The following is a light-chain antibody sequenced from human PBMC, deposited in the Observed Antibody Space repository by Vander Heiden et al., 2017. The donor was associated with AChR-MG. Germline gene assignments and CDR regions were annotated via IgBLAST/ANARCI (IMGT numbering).Light chain of an antibody. V-gene: IGKV4-1*01. CDR1: QNILYSSDNNNY. CDR3: QQYYSSPWT. J-gene: IGKJ1*01. CDR2: WAS. Sequence: DIVMTQSPDSLAVSLGERATVNCKSSQNILYSSDNNNYLAWYQQKPGKPPKLLIYWASTRESGVPDRFSGSASGTDFTLTISSLQAEDVAVYFCQQYYSSPWTFGQGTKVEIK.